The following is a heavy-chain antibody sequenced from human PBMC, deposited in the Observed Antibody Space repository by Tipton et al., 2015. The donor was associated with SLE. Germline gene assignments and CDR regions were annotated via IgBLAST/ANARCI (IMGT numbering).Heavy chain of an antibody. V-gene: IGHV5-51*03. D-gene: IGHD1-26*01. Sequence: PLVQSGAEVKKPGESLKISCKVYGYNFTTYWIGWVRQMPGKGLEWMGIFYPGDSHTSYNPSFQGQVTISADKSITTAYLQWSSLKASDSAIYYCARGLGLVGARHLDYWGQGTLVTVSS. CDR3: ARGLGLVGARHLDY. J-gene: IGHJ4*02. CDR1: GYNFTTYW. CDR2: FYPGDSHT.